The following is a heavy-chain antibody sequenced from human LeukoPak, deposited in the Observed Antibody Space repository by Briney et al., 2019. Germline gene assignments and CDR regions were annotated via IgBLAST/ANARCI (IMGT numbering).Heavy chain of an antibody. CDR3: AQGDGFDI. V-gene: IGHV3-7*01. CDR1: GGSFSGYY. J-gene: IGHJ3*02. CDR2: IKQDESEK. Sequence: PSETLSLTCAVYGGSFSGYYWSWIRQPSGKGLEWVANIKQDESEKYYVDSVKGRFTISRDNAKNLLYLQMNSLRAEDTAVYYCAQGDGFDIWGRGTMVTVSS.